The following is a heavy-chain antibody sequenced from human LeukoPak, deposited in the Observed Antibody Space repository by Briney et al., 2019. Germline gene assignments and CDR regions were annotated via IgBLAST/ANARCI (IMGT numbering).Heavy chain of an antibody. J-gene: IGHJ4*02. Sequence: SETLSLTCTVFDGSISSYYWSWIRQPPGKGLEWVGQISYSGGTNYNPSLKSRVSISIDTSKNLFSLKLNSVTAADTAVYYCAAESERWLVRSWGQGTLVTVSS. CDR1: DGSISSYY. V-gene: IGHV4-59*03. CDR2: ISYSGGT. CDR3: AAESERWLVRS. D-gene: IGHD6-19*01.